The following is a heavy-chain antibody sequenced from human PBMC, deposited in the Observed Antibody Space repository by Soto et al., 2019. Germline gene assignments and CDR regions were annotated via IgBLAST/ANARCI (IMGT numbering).Heavy chain of an antibody. V-gene: IGHV3-43D*04. Sequence: GGSLRLSCAASGFTFDDYAMHWVRQAPGKGLEWVSLISWDGGSTYYADSVKGRFTISRDNSKNSLYLQMNSLRAADTALYYCQKDLVSTVSVGVVNYYYYGMDVWGQGTTFTVSS. CDR2: ISWDGGST. D-gene: IGHD2-2*01. CDR1: GFTFDDYA. CDR3: QKDLVSTVSVGVVNYYYYGMDV. J-gene: IGHJ6*02.